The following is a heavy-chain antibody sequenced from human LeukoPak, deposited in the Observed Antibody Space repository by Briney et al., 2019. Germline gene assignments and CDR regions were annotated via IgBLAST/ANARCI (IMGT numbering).Heavy chain of an antibody. V-gene: IGHV3-53*05. D-gene: IGHD6-6*01. CDR2: IYSGGST. CDR1: GFTVSSNY. CDR3: ARDLVAARPEAFQH. Sequence: PGGSLRLSCAASGFTVSSNYMSWVRQAPGKGLEWVSVIYSGGSTYYADSVKGRFTISRDNSKNTLYLQMNSLRAEDTAVYYCARDLVAARPEAFQHWGQGTLVTVSS. J-gene: IGHJ1*01.